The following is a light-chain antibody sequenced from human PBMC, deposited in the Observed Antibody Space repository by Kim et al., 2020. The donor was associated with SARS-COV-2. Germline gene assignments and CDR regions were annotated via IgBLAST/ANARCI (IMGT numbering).Light chain of an antibody. CDR2: GNS. CDR3: QSYGSSLGGSAV. V-gene: IGLV1-40*01. Sequence: QSVLTQPPSVSGAPGQRVTISCTGSSSNIGAGYDVHWYQQLPGTAPKLLIYGNSNRPSGVPDRFSGSKSGTSASLAITGLQAEDEADYYCQSYGSSLGGSAVFGGGTQLTVL. CDR1: SSNIGAGYD. J-gene: IGLJ2*01.